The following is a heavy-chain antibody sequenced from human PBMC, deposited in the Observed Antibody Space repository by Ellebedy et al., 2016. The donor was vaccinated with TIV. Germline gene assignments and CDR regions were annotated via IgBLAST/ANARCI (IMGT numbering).Heavy chain of an antibody. J-gene: IGHJ4*02. D-gene: IGHD4-17*01. V-gene: IGHV3-7*01. Sequence: GESLKISXLASAFTFNNDWMACVRQVPGKGLEWVALINPDGSQREYVDSVKGRFTISRDNAQNSLYLQMNSLRAEDTALYYCARDPFNGALDYWGQGTLVTVSS. CDR2: INPDGSQR. CDR1: AFTFNNDW. CDR3: ARDPFNGALDY.